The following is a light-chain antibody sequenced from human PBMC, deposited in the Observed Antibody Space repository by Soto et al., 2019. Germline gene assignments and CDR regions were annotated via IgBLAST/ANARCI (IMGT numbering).Light chain of an antibody. J-gene: IGKJ5*01. V-gene: IGKV3-20*01. Sequence: VWTQSPGTLSFSPWERATLSCRASQSVRSTSLVWYQQKPAQAPRLLIYGASSRATGIPDRFSGGGSGTDFTLTISRLEPEDFAVYYCQHYNSSPPITFGQGTRLEIK. CDR3: QHYNSSPPIT. CDR2: GAS. CDR1: QSVRSTS.